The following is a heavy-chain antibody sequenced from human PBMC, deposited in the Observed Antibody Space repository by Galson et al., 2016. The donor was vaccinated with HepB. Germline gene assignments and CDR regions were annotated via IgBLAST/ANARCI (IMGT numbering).Heavy chain of an antibody. CDR3: AKRLFGSNWFDP. Sequence: SETLSLTCAVSGDSISSSKWWRWVRQPSGKGLEWIGVVFHSVSTNYNPSLKSRVTISVDNSKNQFSLKLISVTAADTAVYYCAKRLFGSNWFDPWGQGTPVTVSS. V-gene: IGHV4-4*02. D-gene: IGHD3-16*01. CDR1: GDSISSSKW. J-gene: IGHJ5*02. CDR2: VFHSVST.